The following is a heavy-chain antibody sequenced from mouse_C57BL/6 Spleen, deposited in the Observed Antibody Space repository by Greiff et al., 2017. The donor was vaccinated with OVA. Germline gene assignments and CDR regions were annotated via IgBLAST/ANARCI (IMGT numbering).Heavy chain of an antibody. J-gene: IGHJ2*01. V-gene: IGHV1-18*01. Sequence: EVQLQQSGPELVKPGASVKIPCKASGYTFTDYNMDWVKQSHGKSLEWIGDINPNNGGTIYNQKFKGKATLTVDKSSSTAYMELRSLTSEDTAVYYCARYDYDGRYLDYWGQGTTLTVSS. CDR1: GYTFTDYN. D-gene: IGHD2-4*01. CDR3: ARYDYDGRYLDY. CDR2: INPNNGGT.